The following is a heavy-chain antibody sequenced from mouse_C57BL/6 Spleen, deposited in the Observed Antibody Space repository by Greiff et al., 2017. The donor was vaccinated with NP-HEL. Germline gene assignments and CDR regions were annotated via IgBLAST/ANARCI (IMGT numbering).Heavy chain of an antibody. CDR3: VRHSNLAWFAY. D-gene: IGHD2-5*01. Sequence: EVQVVESGGGLVQPKGSLKLSCAASGFSFNTYAMNWVRQAPGKGLEWVARIRSKSNNYATYYADSVKDRFTISRDDSESMLYLQMNNLKTEDTAMYYCVRHSNLAWFAYWGQGTLVTVSA. J-gene: IGHJ3*01. CDR2: IRSKSNNYAT. CDR1: GFSFNTYA. V-gene: IGHV10-1*01.